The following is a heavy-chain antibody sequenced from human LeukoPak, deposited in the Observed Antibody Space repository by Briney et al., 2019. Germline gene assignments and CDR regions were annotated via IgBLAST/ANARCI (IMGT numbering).Heavy chain of an antibody. CDR2: ISWDGDSA. CDR3: TYDQENAHDSSGYFEH. CDR1: GITFDDFT. D-gene: IGHD3-22*01. Sequence: PGGSLRLSCEVSGITFDDFTMHWVRQVSGKGLEWVSLISWDGDSAYYADSVKGRFTISRDNSKNSVYLDLSSLTIEDTVLYFCTYDQENAHDSSGYFEHWGQGTVVTVSS. V-gene: IGHV3-43*01. J-gene: IGHJ4*02.